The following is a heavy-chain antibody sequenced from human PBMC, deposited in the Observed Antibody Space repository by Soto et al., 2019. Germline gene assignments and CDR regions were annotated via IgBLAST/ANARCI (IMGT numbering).Heavy chain of an antibody. CDR3: ARTAAAGKYYYGMDV. Sequence: GESLKISCKGSGYSFTSYWIGWVRQMPGKGLESMGIIYPGDSDTRYSPYFQGQVTISADKSISTAYLQWSSLKASDAAMYYCARTAAAGKYYYGMDVWGQGTTVTVSS. CDR2: IYPGDSDT. D-gene: IGHD6-13*01. CDR1: GYSFTSYW. J-gene: IGHJ6*02. V-gene: IGHV5-51*01.